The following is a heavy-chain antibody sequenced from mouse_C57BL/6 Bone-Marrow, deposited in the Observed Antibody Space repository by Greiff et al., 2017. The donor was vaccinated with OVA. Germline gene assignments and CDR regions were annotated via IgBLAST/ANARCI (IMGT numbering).Heavy chain of an antibody. Sequence: EVQLQESGGGLVQPGGSLKLSCAASGFTFSDYYMYWVRQTPEKRLEWVAYISNGGGSTYYPDTVKGRFTISRDNANNTLYLQIRRLKSKDTAMYYCARHDRPTLFYAMDYWGQGTSVTVSS. CDR2: ISNGGGST. CDR3: ARHDRPTLFYAMDY. J-gene: IGHJ4*01. D-gene: IGHD2-14*01. CDR1: GFTFSDYY. V-gene: IGHV5-12*01.